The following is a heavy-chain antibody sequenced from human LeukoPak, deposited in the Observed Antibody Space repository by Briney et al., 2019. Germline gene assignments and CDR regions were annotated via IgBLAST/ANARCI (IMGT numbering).Heavy chain of an antibody. D-gene: IGHD1-26*01. CDR1: GFAVTSSY. J-gene: IGHJ4*02. CDR3: ARGGDMVGTTKVPFDY. V-gene: IGHV3-53*01. Sequence: SGGSQRLSCAVSGFAVTSSYMTWVRQTPGKGLEWVSIISSGSSTYYIDSVKGRFTISRDNSKNTLYLQMESLRAEDTAVYYCARGGDMVGTTKVPFDYWGQGTLVTVSS. CDR2: ISSGSST.